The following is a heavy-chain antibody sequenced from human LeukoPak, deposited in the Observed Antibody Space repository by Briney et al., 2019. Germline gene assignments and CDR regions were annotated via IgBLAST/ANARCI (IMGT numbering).Heavy chain of an antibody. CDR3: ARILQAATLDY. CDR1: GGSISGYY. J-gene: IGHJ4*01. Sequence: SETLSLTCTVSGGSISGYYWSWIRQPAGKGLEWIGRIHASGNTNYNPSLKSRVAMSVDTSKTQFSLKLSSVTAADTAVYYCARILQAATLDYWGHGTLVTVSS. D-gene: IGHD2-15*01. V-gene: IGHV4-4*07. CDR2: IHASGNT.